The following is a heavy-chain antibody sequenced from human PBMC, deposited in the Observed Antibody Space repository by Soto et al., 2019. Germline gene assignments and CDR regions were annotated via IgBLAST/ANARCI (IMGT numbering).Heavy chain of an antibody. J-gene: IGHJ6*03. CDR3: ETDRVSYYYYYYMDV. CDR2: ISAYNGNT. V-gene: IGHV1-18*01. Sequence: ASVKVSCKASGYTFTSYGISWVRQAPGQGLEWMGWISAYNGNTNYAQKLQGRVTMTTDTSTSTAYMELRSLRSDDTAVYYCETDRVSYYYYYYMDVWGIGTTVTVSS. CDR1: GYTFTSYG.